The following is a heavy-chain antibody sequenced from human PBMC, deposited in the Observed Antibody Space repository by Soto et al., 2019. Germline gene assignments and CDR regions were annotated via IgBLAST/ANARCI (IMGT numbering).Heavy chain of an antibody. V-gene: IGHV3-23*01. J-gene: IGHJ4*02. Sequence: GGSLRLSCAASGFTFSSYAMSWVRQAPGKGLEWVSAISGSGGSTYYADSVKGRFTISRDNSKNTLYLQMNSLRAEDTAVYYCAKRAFQRHASLTMVRGVHIDYWVQGTLVTVSS. CDR3: AKRAFQRHASLTMVRGVHIDY. CDR2: ISGSGGST. D-gene: IGHD3-10*01. CDR1: GFTFSSYA.